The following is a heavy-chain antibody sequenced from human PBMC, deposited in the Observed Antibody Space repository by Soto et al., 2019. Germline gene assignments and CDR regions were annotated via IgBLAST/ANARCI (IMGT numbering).Heavy chain of an antibody. CDR3: AHRRAFIGVVYGMDV. J-gene: IGHJ6*02. D-gene: IGHD3-3*01. CDR2: IYWDDDK. Sequence: QITLKESGPTLVKPTQTLTLTCAFSGFSLTTVGVGVGWICQPPGKALEWLALIYWDDDKRYSPSLKTRLSITKDTSKNQVVLMMTNMDPVDTGTYYCAHRRAFIGVVYGMDVWGQGTTVTVSS. V-gene: IGHV2-5*02. CDR1: GFSLTTVGVG.